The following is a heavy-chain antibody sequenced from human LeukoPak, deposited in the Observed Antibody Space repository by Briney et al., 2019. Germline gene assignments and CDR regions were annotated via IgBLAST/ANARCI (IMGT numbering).Heavy chain of an antibody. CDR2: MSPSTGNT. V-gene: IGHV1-8*01. J-gene: IGHJ4*02. CDR1: GYTFTSYD. Sequence: ASVKVSCKASGYTFTSYDINWVRQATGQGFEWMGWMSPSTGNTGYAQKFQGRVTMTRYTSVSTAYMELSSLRSEDTAVYYCARESLPAVGYFDYWGQGTLVTVSS. D-gene: IGHD1-26*01. CDR3: ARESLPAVGYFDY.